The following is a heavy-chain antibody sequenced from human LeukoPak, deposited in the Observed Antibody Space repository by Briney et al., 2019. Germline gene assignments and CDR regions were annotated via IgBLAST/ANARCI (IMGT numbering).Heavy chain of an antibody. CDR3: ARGVLRGGSWSPFDY. CDR1: GGTFSSYA. V-gene: IGHV1-69*05. D-gene: IGHD1-26*01. CDR2: IIPIFGTA. Sequence: SVKASCKASGGTFSSYAISWVRQAPGQGLEWMGGIIPIFGTANYAQKFQGRVTITTDESTSTAYMELSSLRSEDTAVYYCARGVLRGGSWSPFDYWGQGTLVTVSS. J-gene: IGHJ4*02.